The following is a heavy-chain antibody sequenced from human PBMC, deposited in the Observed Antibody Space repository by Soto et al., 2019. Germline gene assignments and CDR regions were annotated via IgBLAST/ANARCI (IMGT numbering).Heavy chain of an antibody. CDR3: ARRGSGAYAFDM. Sequence: QVQLVESGGGVVQPGRSLRLSCVASGFTFSSYGMHWVRQAPGEGPEWVAIIWSDGSNKYYADSVKGRFTISRDNSKNTQYLQMNSLRAEETAVYDCARRGSGAYAFDMWGQGTMVTVSS. V-gene: IGHV3-33*01. CDR1: GFTFSSYG. CDR2: IWSDGSNK. D-gene: IGHD3-10*01. J-gene: IGHJ3*02.